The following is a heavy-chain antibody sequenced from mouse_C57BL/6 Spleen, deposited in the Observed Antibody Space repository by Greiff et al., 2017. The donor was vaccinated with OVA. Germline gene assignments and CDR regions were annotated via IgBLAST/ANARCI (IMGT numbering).Heavy chain of an antibody. CDR3: TRGDYDEGRFAY. Sequence: EVKLVESGEGLVKPGGSLKLSCAASGFTFSSYAMSWVRQTPEKRLEWVAYISSGGDYIYYADTVKGRFTISRDNARNTLYLKMSSLKSEDTAMYYCTRGDYDEGRFAYWGQGTLVTVSA. D-gene: IGHD2-4*01. J-gene: IGHJ3*01. V-gene: IGHV5-9-1*02. CDR1: GFTFSSYA. CDR2: ISSGGDYI.